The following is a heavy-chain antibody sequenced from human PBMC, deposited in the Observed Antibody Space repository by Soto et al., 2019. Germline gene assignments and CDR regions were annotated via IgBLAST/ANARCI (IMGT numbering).Heavy chain of an antibody. D-gene: IGHD5-12*01. CDR1: GFTFSDYS. V-gene: IGHV3-11*01. J-gene: IGHJ4*02. CDR2: ISSVSSTI. Sequence: GGSLKLSCAASGFTFSDYSMNWIRQAPGKRLEWVSYISSVSSTIYYADSVKGRFTVSRDNANNLLSLQMNSLRAEDTAVYYCASEKSAYDYNYWGQGTLVTVSS. CDR3: ASEKSAYDYNY.